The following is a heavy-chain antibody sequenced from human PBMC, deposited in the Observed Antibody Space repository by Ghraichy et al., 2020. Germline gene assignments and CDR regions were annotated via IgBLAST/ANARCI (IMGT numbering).Heavy chain of an antibody. J-gene: IGHJ4*02. V-gene: IGHV3-7*01. CDR3: ARHLIRARVVDY. Sequence: GESLNISCAASGFTFSSHWMSWLRQAPGKGLEWVADLKEDGSDKYYVDSVKGRFTISRDNAKNSVYLQMSSLRAEDTAVYFCARHLIRARVVDYWGQGTLVTVSS. CDR1: GFTFSSHW. D-gene: IGHD2-15*01. CDR2: LKEDGSDK.